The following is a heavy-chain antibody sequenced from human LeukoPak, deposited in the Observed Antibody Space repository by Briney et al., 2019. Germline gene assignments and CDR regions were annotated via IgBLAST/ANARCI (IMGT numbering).Heavy chain of an antibody. D-gene: IGHD6-19*01. CDR1: GYSFTSYW. V-gene: IGHV5-51*01. CDR3: ARQIAVAKINYYGMDV. Sequence: GESLKISCKGSGYSFTSYWIGWVRQMPGKGLEWMGIIYPGDSDTRYSPSFQGQVTISADKSISTAYLQWSSLKASDTAMYYCARQIAVAKINYYGMDVWGQGTTVTVSS. J-gene: IGHJ6*02. CDR2: IYPGDSDT.